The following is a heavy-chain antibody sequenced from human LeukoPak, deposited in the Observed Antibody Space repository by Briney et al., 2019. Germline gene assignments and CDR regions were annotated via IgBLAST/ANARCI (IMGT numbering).Heavy chain of an antibody. CDR3: ATAGHPGYDFWGGFAFCFDR. D-gene: IGHD3-3*01. J-gene: IGHJ5*02. CDR2: ISSSGNSI. CDR1: ELTFSRYS. Sequence: GGSLRLSCAASELTFSRYSMNWVRQAPGKGLEWVSYISSSGNSIYYADSVKGRFTISRDNAKNSLYLQMNTLRAEDTALYFCATAGHPGYDFWGGFAFCFDRWGQGALVTVSS. V-gene: IGHV3-48*01.